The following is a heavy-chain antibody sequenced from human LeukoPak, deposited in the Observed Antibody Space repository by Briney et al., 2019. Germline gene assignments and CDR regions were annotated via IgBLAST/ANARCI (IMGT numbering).Heavy chain of an antibody. CDR1: GFTFSNHA. CDR3: ARDLRDVWGSYRYDFDY. J-gene: IGHJ4*02. D-gene: IGHD3-16*02. CDR2: ISSSSSYI. V-gene: IGHV3-21*01. Sequence: GGSLRLSCAASGFTFSNHAMHWVRQAPGKGLEWVSSISSSSSYIYYADSVKGRFTISRDNAKNSLYLQMNSLRAEDTAVYYCARDLRDVWGSYRYDFDYWGQGTLVTVSS.